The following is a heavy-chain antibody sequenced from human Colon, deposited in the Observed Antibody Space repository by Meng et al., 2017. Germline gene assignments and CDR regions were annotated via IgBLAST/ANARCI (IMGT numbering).Heavy chain of an antibody. CDR3: ASLSPPVTEKWIDP. V-gene: IGHV3-74*01. J-gene: IGHJ5*02. CDR2: MNGDGGSV. CDR1: GFTFSDYW. Sequence: EVKVVESGGGVVQPGGALRLSCAASGFTFSDYWMNWVRQVPGKGLEWVARMNGDGGSVSYADSVKGRFTISRDNSKSTLYLQMNDLRVDDTAVYYCASLSPPVTEKWIDPWGQGTLVTVS. D-gene: IGHD4-17*01.